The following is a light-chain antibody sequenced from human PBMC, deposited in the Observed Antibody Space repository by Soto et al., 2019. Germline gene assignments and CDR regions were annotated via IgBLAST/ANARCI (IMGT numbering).Light chain of an antibody. CDR1: QSLSSSY. Sequence: EIVLTQSPGTLSLSPGERATLSCRASQSLSSSYLVWYQQKPGQAPRLLIYGASSRATGIPDRFSGSGSGTDFTLTISRLEPEDFAVYYCQHYGSSPLTFGGGTKVDIK. V-gene: IGKV3-20*01. CDR3: QHYGSSPLT. CDR2: GAS. J-gene: IGKJ4*01.